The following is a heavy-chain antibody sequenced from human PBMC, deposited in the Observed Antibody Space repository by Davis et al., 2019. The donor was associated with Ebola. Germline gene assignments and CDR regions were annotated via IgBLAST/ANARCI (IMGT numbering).Heavy chain of an antibody. J-gene: IGHJ5*02. Sequence: SETLSLTCTVSGGSISSGDYYWSWIRQPPGKGLEWIGYIYYSGSTNYNPSLKSRVTISVDTSKNQFSLKLSSVTAADTAVYYCARGRKGYFDWLSGGNWFDPWGQGTLVTVSS. CDR1: GGSISSGDYY. D-gene: IGHD3-9*01. CDR3: ARGRKGYFDWLSGGNWFDP. CDR2: IYYSGST. V-gene: IGHV4-61*08.